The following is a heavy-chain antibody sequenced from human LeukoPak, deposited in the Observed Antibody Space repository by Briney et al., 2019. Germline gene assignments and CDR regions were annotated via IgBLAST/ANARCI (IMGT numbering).Heavy chain of an antibody. CDR1: GGSISGYY. Sequence: SETLSLTCTVSGGSISGYYWSWIRQPAGKGLEWIGHIYTSGRTNYSPSLKSRVTMSVDTSKNQFSLKLSSVTAADTAVYFCARDLHSSAYQGHGWFDPWGQGTLVTVSS. CDR2: IYTSGRT. J-gene: IGHJ5*02. CDR3: ARDLHSSAYQGHGWFDP. D-gene: IGHD3-22*01. V-gene: IGHV4-4*07.